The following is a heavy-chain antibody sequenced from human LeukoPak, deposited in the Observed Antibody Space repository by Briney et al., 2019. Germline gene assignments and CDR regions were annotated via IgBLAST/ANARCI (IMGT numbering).Heavy chain of an antibody. CDR3: ARDQIQPTDTYYYYYYMDV. Sequence: GRSLRLSCAASGFTFSSYSMNWVRQAPGKGLEWVSSISSSSNYIYYADSVKGRFTISRDNAKNSLYLQMNSLRAEDTAVYYCARDQIQPTDTYYYYYYMDVWGKGTTVTVSS. CDR1: GFTFSSYS. V-gene: IGHV3-21*01. J-gene: IGHJ6*03. CDR2: ISSSSNYI.